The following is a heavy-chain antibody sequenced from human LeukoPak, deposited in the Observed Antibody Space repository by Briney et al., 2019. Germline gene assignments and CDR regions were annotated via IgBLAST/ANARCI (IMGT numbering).Heavy chain of an antibody. J-gene: IGHJ4*02. CDR3: GVSTTRATTRTIDY. D-gene: IGHD4-17*01. Sequence: LETLSLTCAVYGESFSAYFWTWIRQPPGKGLEWIGEISRGGSTNYSPSLKSRVTISLDTSKNQVSLTLSSVTAADTAMYYCGVSTTRATTRTIDYWGQGTLVTVSS. CDR1: GESFSAYF. V-gene: IGHV4-34*01. CDR2: ISRGGST.